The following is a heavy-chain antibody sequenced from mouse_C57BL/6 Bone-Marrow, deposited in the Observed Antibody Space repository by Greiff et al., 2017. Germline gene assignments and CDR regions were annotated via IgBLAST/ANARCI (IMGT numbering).Heavy chain of an antibody. D-gene: IGHD2-3*01. Sequence: QVQLQQSGAELVRPGASVTLSCKASGYTFTDYEMHWVKQTPVHGLEWIGAIDPETGGTAYNQKFKGKAILTADNSSSTAYMELRSLTSEDSAVYYCTLYDYSDYWGQGTTLTVSS. CDR1: GYTFTDYE. CDR3: TLYDYSDY. J-gene: IGHJ2*01. V-gene: IGHV1-15*01. CDR2: IDPETGGT.